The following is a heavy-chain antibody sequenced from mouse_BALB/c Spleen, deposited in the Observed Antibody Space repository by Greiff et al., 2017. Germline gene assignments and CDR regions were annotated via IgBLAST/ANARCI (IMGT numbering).Heavy chain of an antibody. CDR2: IDPSDSET. CDR3: ARSRGYGYDFDD. D-gene: IGHD1-2*01. CDR1: GYTFTSYW. J-gene: IGHJ2*01. Sequence: QVQLQQPGAELVKPGAPVKLSCKASGYTFTSYWMNWVKQRPGRGLEWIGRIDPSDSETHYNQKFKDKATLTVDKSSSTAYIQLSSLTSEDSAVYYCARSRGYGYDFDDWGQGTTLTVSS. V-gene: IGHV1-69*02.